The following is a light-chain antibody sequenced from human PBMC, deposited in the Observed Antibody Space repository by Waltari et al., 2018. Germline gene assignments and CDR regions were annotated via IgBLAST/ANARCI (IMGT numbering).Light chain of an antibody. Sequence: DIVMTQSPDSLAVSLGERATINYKSSQSVLYRSNNKNYLAWYQQKPGQPPKLLIYWASTRESGVPDRFSGSGSGTDFTLTISSLQAEDVAVYYCQQYYSTPWTFGQGTKVEIK. J-gene: IGKJ1*01. CDR1: QSVLYRSNNKNY. CDR2: WAS. V-gene: IGKV4-1*01. CDR3: QQYYSTPWT.